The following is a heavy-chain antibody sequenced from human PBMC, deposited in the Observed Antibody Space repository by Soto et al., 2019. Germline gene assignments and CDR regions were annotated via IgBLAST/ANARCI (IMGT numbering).Heavy chain of an antibody. CDR2: INHSGST. CDR3: ARNDRIAAALWSLDY. CDR1: GGSFSGYY. D-gene: IGHD6-13*01. J-gene: IGHJ4*02. V-gene: IGHV4-34*01. Sequence: SETLSLTCAVYGGSFSGYYWSWIRQPPGKGLEWIGEINHSGSTNYNPSLKSRVTISVDTSKNQFSLKLSSVTAADTAVYYCARNDRIAAALWSLDYWGQGTLVTVSS.